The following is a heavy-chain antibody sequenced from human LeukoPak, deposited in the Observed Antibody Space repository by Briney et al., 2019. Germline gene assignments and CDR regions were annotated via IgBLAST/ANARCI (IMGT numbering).Heavy chain of an antibody. J-gene: IGHJ6*03. CDR1: GFTFSSYA. CDR3: AKDYWVLSGVAGTADDYYYMDV. V-gene: IGHV3-23*01. Sequence: PGGSLRLSCAASGFTFSSYAMSWVRQAPGKGLEWVSAISGSGGSTYYADSVKGRFTISRDNSKNTLYLQMNSLRAEDTAVYYCAKDYWVLSGVAGTADDYYYMDVWGKGTTVTVSS. CDR2: ISGSGGST. D-gene: IGHD6-19*01.